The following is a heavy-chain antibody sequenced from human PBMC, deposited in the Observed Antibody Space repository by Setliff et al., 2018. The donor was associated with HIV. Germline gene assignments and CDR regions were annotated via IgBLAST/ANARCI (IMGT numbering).Heavy chain of an antibody. J-gene: IGHJ4*02. CDR1: GGTLSSNA. CDR3: ARDPGAAGKKKYYFDY. V-gene: IGHV1-69*10. D-gene: IGHD6-13*01. CDR2: IIPILGIA. Sequence: SVKVSCKASGGTLSSNAISWVRQAPGQGLEWMGGIIPILGIADYAQNFQGRVTITADESTSTAYMELSSLRSEDTAVYYCARDPGAAGKKKYYFDYWGQGTLVTVSS.